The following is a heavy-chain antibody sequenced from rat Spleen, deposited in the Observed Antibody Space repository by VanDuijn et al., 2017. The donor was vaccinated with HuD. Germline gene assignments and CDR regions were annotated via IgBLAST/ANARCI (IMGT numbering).Heavy chain of an antibody. Sequence: QVQLKESGPGLVQPSQTLSLTCTVSGFSLTSNGVSWVRQPPGKGLEWIAAISSGGSTYYNSALKSRLSISRDTSKSQVFLKMNSLQTEDTAMYFCARGGGFAYWGQGTLVTVSS. CDR1: GFSLTSNG. V-gene: IGHV2S12*01. CDR2: ISSGGST. CDR3: ARGGGFAY. J-gene: IGHJ3*01. D-gene: IGHD4-3*01.